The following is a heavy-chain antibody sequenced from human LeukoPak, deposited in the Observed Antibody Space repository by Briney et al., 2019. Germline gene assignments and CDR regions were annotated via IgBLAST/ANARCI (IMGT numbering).Heavy chain of an antibody. CDR1: GFTFSSYS. V-gene: IGHV3-73*01. CDR3: TRDYGVLFDC. J-gene: IGHJ4*02. Sequence: GGSLRLSCAASGFTFSSYSVNWVRQASGKGLEWVGRIRSKANNYATAYAASVKGRFTISRDDSKNTAYLQMNSLKTEDTAVYYCTRDYGVLFDCWGQGTLVTVSS. D-gene: IGHD4-17*01. CDR2: IRSKANNYAT.